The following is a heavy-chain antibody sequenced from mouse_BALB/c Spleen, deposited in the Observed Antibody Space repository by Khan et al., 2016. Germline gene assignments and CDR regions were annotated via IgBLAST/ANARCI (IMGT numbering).Heavy chain of an antibody. V-gene: IGHV1-52*01. CDR3: ARGSTVFDY. J-gene: IGHJ2*01. Sequence: QVQLQQSGAELVRPGASVKLSCKASGHPFTTYWMNWVKQRPEQGLEWIGRIDPYDSATHYDQRFKDKAILTVDRSSSTAYMQLSSLTSEDSAVYYGARGSTVFDYWGQGTTLTVSS. CDR2: IDPYDSAT. CDR1: GHPFTTYW. D-gene: IGHD1-1*01.